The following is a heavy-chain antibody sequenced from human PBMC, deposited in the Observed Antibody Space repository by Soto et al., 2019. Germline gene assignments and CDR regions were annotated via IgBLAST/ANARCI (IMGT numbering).Heavy chain of an antibody. CDR3: VRDNPPYSSSWSYNWFDP. J-gene: IGHJ5*02. CDR1: GFTFSSYG. Sequence: GGSLRLSCAASGFTFSSYGMHWVRQAPGKGLEWVAVIWYDGSNKYYADSVKGRFTISRDNSKNTLYLQMNSLRAEDTAVYYCVRDNPPYSSSWSYNWFDPWGQGTLVTVSS. D-gene: IGHD6-13*01. CDR2: IWYDGSNK. V-gene: IGHV3-33*01.